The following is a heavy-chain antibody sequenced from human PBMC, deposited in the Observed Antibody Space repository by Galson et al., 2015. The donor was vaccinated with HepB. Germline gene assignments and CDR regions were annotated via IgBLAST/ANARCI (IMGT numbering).Heavy chain of an antibody. Sequence: SVKVSCKASGGTFSSYAISWARQAPGQGLEWMGGIIPIFGTANYAQKFQGRVTITADESTSTAYMELSSLRSEDTAVYYCATRVVVITYDAFDIWGQGTMVAVSS. D-gene: IGHD3-22*01. CDR3: ATRVVVITYDAFDI. J-gene: IGHJ3*02. CDR1: GGTFSSYA. CDR2: IIPIFGTA. V-gene: IGHV1-69*13.